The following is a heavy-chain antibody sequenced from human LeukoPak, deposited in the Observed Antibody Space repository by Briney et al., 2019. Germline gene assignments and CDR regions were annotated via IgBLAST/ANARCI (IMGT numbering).Heavy chain of an antibody. CDR2: ISGSGSST. Sequence: GGSLRLSCAASGFTFSSYAMGWVRQAPGKGLEWVSAISGSGSSTYYADSVKGRFTISRDNSKNTLYLQMNSLRAEDTAVYYCARDWGKGDYWGQGTLVTVSS. J-gene: IGHJ4*02. D-gene: IGHD3-16*01. CDR3: ARDWGKGDY. CDR1: GFTFSSYA. V-gene: IGHV3-23*01.